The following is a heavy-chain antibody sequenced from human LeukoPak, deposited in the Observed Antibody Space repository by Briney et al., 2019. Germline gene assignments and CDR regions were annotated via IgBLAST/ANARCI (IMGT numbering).Heavy chain of an antibody. D-gene: IGHD6-13*01. J-gene: IGHJ3*02. V-gene: IGHV4-4*07. Sequence: PSETLSLTCTVSGGSISNYYWTWIRQPAGKGLEWIGRFYTSGTSNYNPSLKTRVTMSIDTSKNQFSLKLTSVTAADTAMYYCAKDSGSWYGPGAFDIWGQGTRVTVSS. CDR3: AKDSGSWYGPGAFDI. CDR1: GGSISNYY. CDR2: FYTSGTS.